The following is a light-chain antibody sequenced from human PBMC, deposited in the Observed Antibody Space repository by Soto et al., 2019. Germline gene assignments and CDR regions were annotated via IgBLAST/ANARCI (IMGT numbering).Light chain of an antibody. J-gene: IGLJ2*01. V-gene: IGLV2-11*01. Sequence: QSALTQPRSVSGSLGQSGTISCTGTSSDIGGYNFVSCYQQHPGKAPKVMLYDVSKRPSGVPDRFSGSKPGNTASLTISGLQSDDVADYYCCSYAGSYTLVVGGGTKLTVL. CDR1: SSDIGGYNF. CDR2: DVS. CDR3: CSYAGSYTLV.